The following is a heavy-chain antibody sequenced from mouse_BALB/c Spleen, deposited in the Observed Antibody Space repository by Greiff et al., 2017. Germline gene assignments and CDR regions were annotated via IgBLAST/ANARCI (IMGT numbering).Heavy chain of an antibody. CDR3: ARFGDYDGYYAMDY. Sequence: VQLQQSGAELVKPGASVKLSCTASGFNIKDTYMHWVKQRPEQGLEWIGRIDPANGNTKYDPKFQGKAAITADTSSNTAYLQLSSLTSEDTAVYYCARFGDYDGYYAMDYWGQGTSVTVSS. CDR1: GFNIKDTY. V-gene: IGHV14-3*02. J-gene: IGHJ4*01. D-gene: IGHD2-4*01. CDR2: IDPANGNT.